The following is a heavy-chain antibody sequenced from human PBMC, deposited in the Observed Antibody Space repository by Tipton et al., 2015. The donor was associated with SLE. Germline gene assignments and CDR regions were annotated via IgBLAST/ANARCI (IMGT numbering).Heavy chain of an antibody. Sequence: TLSLTCAVYGGSFSGYYWSWIRQPPGKGLEWIGEINQSGTTNYNPSLKSRVTISVDTSKNHFSLELSSVTAADTAVYYCARDLTLGRWYFDLWGRGTRVTVSS. CDR3: ARDLTLGRWYFDL. J-gene: IGHJ2*01. CDR2: INQSGTT. V-gene: IGHV4-34*01. CDR1: GGSFSGYY. D-gene: IGHD3-16*01.